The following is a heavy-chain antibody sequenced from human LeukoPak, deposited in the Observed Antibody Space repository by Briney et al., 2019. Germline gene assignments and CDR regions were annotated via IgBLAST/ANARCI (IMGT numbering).Heavy chain of an antibody. CDR2: ISGSGGST. Sequence: PGGSLRLSCAASGFTFSSYAMSWVRQAPGKGLGWVSAISGSGGSTYYADSVKGRFTISRDNSKNTLYLQMNSLRAEDTAVYYCATSHVLRFLEWLSPGRYYYYGMDVWGQGTTVTVSS. V-gene: IGHV3-23*01. J-gene: IGHJ6*02. CDR1: GFTFSSYA. D-gene: IGHD3-3*01. CDR3: ATSHVLRFLEWLSPGRYYYYGMDV.